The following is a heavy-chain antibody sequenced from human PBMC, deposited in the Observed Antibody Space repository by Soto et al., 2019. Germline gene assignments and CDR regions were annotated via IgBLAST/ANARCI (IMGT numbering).Heavy chain of an antibody. D-gene: IGHD1-7*01. Sequence: ASVKVSCKASGGTFSSYAISWVRQAPGQGLEWMGGIIPIFGTANYAQKFQGRVTITADESTSTAYMERSSLRSEDTAVYYCARVSKQELLPTQPYYYYGMDVWGQGTTVTVSS. J-gene: IGHJ6*02. CDR1: GGTFSSYA. CDR2: IIPIFGTA. CDR3: ARVSKQELLPTQPYYYYGMDV. V-gene: IGHV1-69*13.